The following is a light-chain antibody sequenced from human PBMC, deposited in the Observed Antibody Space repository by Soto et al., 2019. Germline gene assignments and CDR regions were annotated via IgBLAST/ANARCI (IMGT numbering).Light chain of an antibody. CDR3: QQSYNTPIT. Sequence: DIQMTHSPSSLSVSVGDRVTITCRASETISNYLNWYQQKPGRAPKLLVYAASSLQSGVPSRFTGSGSGTHFTLTISGLQPADFATYYCQQSYNTPITFGQGTRLEI. V-gene: IGKV1-39*01. J-gene: IGKJ5*01. CDR1: ETISNY. CDR2: AAS.